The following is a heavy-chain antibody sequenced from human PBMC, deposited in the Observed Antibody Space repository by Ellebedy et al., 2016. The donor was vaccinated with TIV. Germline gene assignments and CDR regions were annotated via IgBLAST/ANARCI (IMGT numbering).Heavy chain of an antibody. CDR2: IKSDGSVT. CDR3: AKEGRDPHHFDY. CDR1: GFTFSSYS. V-gene: IGHV3-74*01. D-gene: IGHD2-21*01. Sequence: GESLKISXAASGFTFSSYSMNWVRQAPGKGLVWVSRIKSDGSVTTYADSVEGRFTISRDNSKNTLYLQMNSLRAEDTAVYYCAKEGRDPHHFDYWGQGTLVTVSS. J-gene: IGHJ4*02.